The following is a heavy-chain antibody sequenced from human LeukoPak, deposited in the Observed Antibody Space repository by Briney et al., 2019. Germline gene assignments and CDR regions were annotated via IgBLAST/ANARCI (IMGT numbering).Heavy chain of an antibody. D-gene: IGHD6-13*01. CDR2: IRSKANSYAT. V-gene: IGHV3-73*01. CDR3: TRRSAGTGVSY. Sequence: SGGSLRLSCAASGFTFSGSAMHWVRQASGKGLEWVGRIRSKANSYATAYAASVKGRFTFSRDDSRNTAYLQMNSLKTEDTAVYYCTRRSAGTGVSYWGQGTLVTVSS. J-gene: IGHJ4*02. CDR1: GFTFSGSA.